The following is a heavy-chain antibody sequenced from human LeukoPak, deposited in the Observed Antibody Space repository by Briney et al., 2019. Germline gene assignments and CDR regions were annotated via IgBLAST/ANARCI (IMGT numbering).Heavy chain of an antibody. CDR3: AKGRNYYYYYMDV. CDR2: ISYDGGIK. CDR1: GFTFSSYG. Sequence: GGSLRLSCAASGFTFSSYGMHWVRQAPGKGLEWVAVISYDGGIKYYADSVKGRFTISRDNSKNTLYLQMNSLRAEDTAVYYCAKGRNYYYYYMDVWGKGTTVTISS. V-gene: IGHV3-30*12. J-gene: IGHJ6*03.